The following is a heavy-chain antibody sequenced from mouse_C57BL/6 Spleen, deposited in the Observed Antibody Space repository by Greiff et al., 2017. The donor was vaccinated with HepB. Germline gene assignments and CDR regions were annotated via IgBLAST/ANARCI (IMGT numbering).Heavy chain of an antibody. J-gene: IGHJ2*01. CDR1: GFTFSSYG. Sequence: EVMLVESGGDLVKPGGSLKLSCAASGFTFSSYGMSWVRQTPDQRLEWVATISSGGSYTYYPDSVKGRFTISRDKAKNTLYLQMSSLKSEDTAMYYCARNWDGYFDYWGQGTTLTVSS. CDR3: ARNWDGYFDY. V-gene: IGHV5-6*01. D-gene: IGHD4-1*01. CDR2: ISSGGSYT.